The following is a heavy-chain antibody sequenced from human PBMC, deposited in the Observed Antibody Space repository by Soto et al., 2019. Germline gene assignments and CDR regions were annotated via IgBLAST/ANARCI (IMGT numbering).Heavy chain of an antibody. J-gene: IGHJ1*01. CDR3: ARDQGHYGAISDGYFQH. Sequence: QVQLVESGGGVVQPGRSLRLSCAASGFTFSSYGMHWVRQAPGKGLEWVAVIWYDGSNKYYADSVKGRFTISRDNSKNTLYLQMTRLRAEDTAVYYCARDQGHYGAISDGYFQHWGQGTLVTVSS. CDR1: GFTFSSYG. CDR2: IWYDGSNK. V-gene: IGHV3-33*01. D-gene: IGHD4-17*01.